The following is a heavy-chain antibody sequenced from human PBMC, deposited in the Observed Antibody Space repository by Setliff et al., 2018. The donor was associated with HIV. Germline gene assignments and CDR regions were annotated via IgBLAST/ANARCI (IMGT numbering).Heavy chain of an antibody. J-gene: IGHJ4*02. D-gene: IGHD4-17*01. Sequence: SETPSLTCTVSGGSISSYYWSWIRQPPGKGLEWIGYIYYNGNTNYNPSLKSRVTISVDTSKNQLSLKLSSVTAADTAVYYCAREIYGGNSRPFDYWGQGTLVTVSS. CDR2: IYYNGNT. V-gene: IGHV4-59*01. CDR1: GGSISSYY. CDR3: AREIYGGNSRPFDY.